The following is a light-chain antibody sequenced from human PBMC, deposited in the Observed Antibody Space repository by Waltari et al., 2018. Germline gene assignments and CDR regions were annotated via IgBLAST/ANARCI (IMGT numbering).Light chain of an antibody. CDR3: GTWDSSLSAVV. V-gene: IGLV1-51*01. J-gene: IGLJ2*01. CDR2: DNS. Sequence: QSVLTQPPSVSAAPGQKVTISCSGSSPNLGNNYVSWYQQVPGTAPKLLIYDNSKRPAGIPDRFSGSKSGTSATLGITGLQTGDEADYYCGTWDSSLSAVVFGGGTKLTVL. CDR1: SPNLGNNY.